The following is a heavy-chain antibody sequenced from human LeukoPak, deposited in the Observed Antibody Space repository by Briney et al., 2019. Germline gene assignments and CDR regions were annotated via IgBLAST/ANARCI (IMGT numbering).Heavy chain of an antibody. CDR2: IYPGDSDT. V-gene: IGHV5-51*01. D-gene: IGHD5-18*01. CDR1: GYNFTTYW. CDR3: ARQDTAMVLDAFDI. J-gene: IGHJ3*02. Sequence: GESLKISCEGSGYNFTTYWIGWVRQMPGKGLEWMGIIYPGDSDTRYSPSFQGQVTISADKSISTAYLQWSSLKAPDTAMYYCARQDTAMVLDAFDIWGQGTMVTVSS.